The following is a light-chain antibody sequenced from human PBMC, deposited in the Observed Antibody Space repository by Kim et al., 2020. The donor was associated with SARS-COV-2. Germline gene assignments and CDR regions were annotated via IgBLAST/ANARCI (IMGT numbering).Light chain of an antibody. CDR2: RYS. CDR3: QSYDSGLRGWV. J-gene: IGLJ3*02. CDR1: SSNTGVGYD. Sequence: QSVLTQPPTVSGAPGERVTISCTGSSSNTGVGYDVHWYQQFPGTAPRLLIFRYSYRPSGVPYRFSGFKSGTSASLVITGLQAEDEADYYCQSYDSGLRGWVFGGGTQQTVL. V-gene: IGLV1-40*01.